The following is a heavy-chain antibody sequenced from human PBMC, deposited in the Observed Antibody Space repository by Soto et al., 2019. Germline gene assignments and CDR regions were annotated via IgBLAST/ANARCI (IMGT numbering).Heavy chain of an antibody. CDR3: ARFVRSCSATTCSTRADV. Sequence: SETLSLTCTVSGGFVNSDTHSWSWIRQTPGKRLEWIGFIYSGGSTKSPSLRSRVTMSVDTSKNQFSLKLRSVIVADTAVYHCARFVRSCSATTCSTRADVWGQGITVTVSS. CDR1: GGFVNSDTHS. J-gene: IGHJ6*02. V-gene: IGHV4-61*01. D-gene: IGHD2-2*01. CDR2: IYSGGST.